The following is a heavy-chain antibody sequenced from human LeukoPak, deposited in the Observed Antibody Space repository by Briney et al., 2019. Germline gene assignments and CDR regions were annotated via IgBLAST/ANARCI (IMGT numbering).Heavy chain of an antibody. J-gene: IGHJ4*02. D-gene: IGHD6-19*01. CDR1: GFTFSSYS. V-gene: IGHV3-21*01. CDR2: ISSSSSYI. Sequence: PGGSLRLSCAASGFTFSSYSMNRVRQAPGKGLEWVSSISSSSSYIYYADSVKGRFTISRDNAKNSLYLQMNSLRAEDTAVYYCARDRSGWSKFDYWGQGTLVTVSS. CDR3: ARDRSGWSKFDY.